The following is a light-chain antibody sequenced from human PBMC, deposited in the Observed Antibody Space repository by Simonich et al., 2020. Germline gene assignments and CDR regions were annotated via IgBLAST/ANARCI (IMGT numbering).Light chain of an antibody. J-gene: IGKJ5*01. V-gene: IGKV3-15*01. CDR3: QQYNNWPPIT. Sequence: EIVMTQSPATLSVSPGERATLSCRASQSVSSNLAWYQQKPGQATRLLIYVASTRATGIPARFSGCGSWTEFTLTISSLQSEDFAVYYCQQYNNWPPITFGQGTRLEIK. CDR1: QSVSSN. CDR2: VAS.